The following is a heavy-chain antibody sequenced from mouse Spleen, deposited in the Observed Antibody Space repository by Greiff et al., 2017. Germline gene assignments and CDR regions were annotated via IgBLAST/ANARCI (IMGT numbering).Heavy chain of an antibody. Sequence: QVQLQQPGAELVMPGASVKLSCKASGYTFTSYWMHWVKQRPGQGLEWIGEIDPSDSYTNYNQKFKGKATLTVDKSSSTAYMQLSSLTSEDSAVYYCAREGYRYASFDYWGQGTTLTVSS. V-gene: IGHV1-69*01. J-gene: IGHJ2*01. D-gene: IGHD2-14*01. CDR2: IDPSDSYT. CDR3: AREGYRYASFDY. CDR1: GYTFTSYW.